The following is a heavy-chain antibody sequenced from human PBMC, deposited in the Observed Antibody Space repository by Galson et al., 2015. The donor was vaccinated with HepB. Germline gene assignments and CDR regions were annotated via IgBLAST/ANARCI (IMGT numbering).Heavy chain of an antibody. J-gene: IGHJ3*01. CDR1: WFTLITSGMC. Sequence: ALEIPTQTSTHTFTFSWFTLITSGMCLSWDRQPPVKALKWLALNAWDGDKYYSTSLKTRVTISKDTSKNQVVLTMTNMDPVDTATYYCARGRVWSYGPIAFDYWGQGTMVTVSS. V-gene: IGHV2-70*20. D-gene: IGHD1-26*01. CDR2: NAWDGDK. CDR3: ARGRVWSYGPIAFDY.